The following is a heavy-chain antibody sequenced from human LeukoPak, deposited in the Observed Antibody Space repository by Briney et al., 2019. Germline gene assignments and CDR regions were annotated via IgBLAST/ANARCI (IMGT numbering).Heavy chain of an antibody. D-gene: IGHD1-1*01. CDR3: ARDKQLDWAHYFYYYMDV. CDR2: ISAYNGNT. Sequence: ASVKVSCKASGYTFTSYGISWVRQAPGQGLEWMGWISAYNGNTNYAQKLQGRVTMTRDTSISTAYMELSRLTSDDTAVYYCARDKQLDWAHYFYYYMDVWGKGTTVTVSS. CDR1: GYTFTSYG. V-gene: IGHV1-18*01. J-gene: IGHJ6*03.